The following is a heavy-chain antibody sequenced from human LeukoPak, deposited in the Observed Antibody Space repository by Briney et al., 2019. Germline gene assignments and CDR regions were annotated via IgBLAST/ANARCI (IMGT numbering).Heavy chain of an antibody. CDR1: GYSFTTYW. V-gene: IGHV5-51*01. CDR2: IYPGDSDT. J-gene: IGHJ4*02. D-gene: IGHD3-22*01. CDR3: ARPEGGYYGYFVY. Sequence: GESLKISSQGSGYSFTTYWIGWVRQMPGKGLEWMGIIYPGDSDTRYSPSFQGQVTISADKSISTAYLQWSSLKASDTAVYFCARPEGGYYGYFVYWGQGTLVTVSS.